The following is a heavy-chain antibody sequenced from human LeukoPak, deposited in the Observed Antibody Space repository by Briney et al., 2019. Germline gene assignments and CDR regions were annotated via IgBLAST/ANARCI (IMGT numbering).Heavy chain of an antibody. D-gene: IGHD5-12*01. CDR3: ASDSGYGGYDY. V-gene: IGHV3-11*01. CDR2: ISRSGSTT. J-gene: IGHJ4*02. CDR1: RFTFSDYY. Sequence: GGSLRLSCAASRFTFSDYYMNWIRQAPGKGLEWVSYISRSGSTTYYADSVEGRFTISRDNAKNSLYLQMNSLRAEDTALYYCASDSGYGGYDYWGQGSLVTVSS.